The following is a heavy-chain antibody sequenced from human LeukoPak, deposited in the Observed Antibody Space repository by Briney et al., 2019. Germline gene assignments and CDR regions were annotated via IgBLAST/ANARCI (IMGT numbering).Heavy chain of an antibody. Sequence: GASVKVSCKASGYTFTSYDINWVRQATGQGLEWMGWMNPNSGNTGYAQKFQGRVTMTRNTSISTAYMELSSLRSEDTAVYYCARDPLGWADLRPGAFDIWGQGTMVTVSS. V-gene: IGHV1-8*01. D-gene: IGHD6-19*01. CDR2: MNPNSGNT. CDR3: ARDPLGWADLRPGAFDI. J-gene: IGHJ3*02. CDR1: GYTFTSYD.